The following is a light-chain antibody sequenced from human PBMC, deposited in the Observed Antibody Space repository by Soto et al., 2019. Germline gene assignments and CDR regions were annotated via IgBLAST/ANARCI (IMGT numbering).Light chain of an antibody. CDR2: GAS. CDR3: QQYGSPPLTT. J-gene: IGKJ5*01. CDR1: QSVSSSY. V-gene: IGKV3-20*01. Sequence: EIVLTQSPGTLSLSPGERATLSCRASQSVSSSYLAWYQQKPGQAPRLLLYGASSRATGIPDRFSGSGSGTDLTLTISSLEPEDFAVYYCQQYGSPPLTTFGQGTRLEIK.